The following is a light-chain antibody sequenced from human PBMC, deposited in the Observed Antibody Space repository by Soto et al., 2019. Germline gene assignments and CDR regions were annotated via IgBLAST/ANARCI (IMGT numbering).Light chain of an antibody. CDR2: GAS. J-gene: IGKJ4*01. V-gene: IGKV3-20*01. CDR1: QSVSSSY. Sequence: EIVLTQSPGTLSLSPGERATLSCRASQSVSSSYLAWYQQKPGQAPRVLIYGASRRATGIPDRFSGSGSGTDFTLTISRLEPEDFAVYYCQQYDSSPLTFGGGTKVDIK. CDR3: QQYDSSPLT.